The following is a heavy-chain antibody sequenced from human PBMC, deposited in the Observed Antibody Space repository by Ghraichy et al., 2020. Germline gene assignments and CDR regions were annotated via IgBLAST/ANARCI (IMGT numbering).Heavy chain of an antibody. Sequence: ASVKVSCKASGYPFTTYDINWVRQAPGQGLKWMGWMNPSSGNTGYAQKFQGRLTMTRSTSIRTAYLEVSSLRSEDTAVYYCARSGYSTGWRHYYGMDVWGQGTTVTVSS. V-gene: IGHV1-8*01. J-gene: IGHJ6*02. CDR2: MNPSSGNT. D-gene: IGHD6-19*01. CDR3: ARSGYSTGWRHYYGMDV. CDR1: GYPFTTYD.